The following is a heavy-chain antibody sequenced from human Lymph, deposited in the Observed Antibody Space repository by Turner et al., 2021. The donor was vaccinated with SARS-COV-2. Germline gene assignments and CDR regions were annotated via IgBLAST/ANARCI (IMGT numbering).Heavy chain of an antibody. CDR1: GYPFTTYA. CDR2: INAGNGNT. D-gene: IGHD3-3*01. Sequence: SVKVSCKASGYPFTTYAMHWVRQAPGQRLEWMGWINAGNGNTKYSQKLQGRVTITGDTSASTAYMELSSLRSEDTAVYYCARGKSPLYRFLEWLLSLDYWGQGTLVTVSS. CDR3: ARGKSPLYRFLEWLLSLDY. V-gene: IGHV1-3*01. J-gene: IGHJ4*02.